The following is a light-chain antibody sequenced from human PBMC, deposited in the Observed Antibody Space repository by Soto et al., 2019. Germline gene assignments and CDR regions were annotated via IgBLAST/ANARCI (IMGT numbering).Light chain of an antibody. CDR3: SSYTSSSTGV. Sequence: HSVLTQPASVSGSPGQSITISCTGTSSDVGGYNYVSWYQQHPGKAPKLMIYDVSNRPSGVSNRFSGSKSGDTASLTISGLQDEDEADYYCSSYTSSSTGVFGGGTK. CDR1: SSDVGGYNY. J-gene: IGLJ3*02. V-gene: IGLV2-14*03. CDR2: DVS.